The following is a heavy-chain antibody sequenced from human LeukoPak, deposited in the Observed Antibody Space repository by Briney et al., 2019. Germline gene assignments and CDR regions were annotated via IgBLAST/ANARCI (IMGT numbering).Heavy chain of an antibody. CDR3: AKGRGTAVTSAANY. Sequence: GGSLRLSCAASGLTFSSYAMSWVRQAPGKGLEWVSSISGSGDNTCYADSVKDRFSISRDNSKTTVSLQMNSLRAEDTAVYYYAKGRGTAVTSAANYWGQGTLVTVSS. CDR1: GLTFSSYA. J-gene: IGHJ4*02. D-gene: IGHD4-17*01. CDR2: ISGSGDNT. V-gene: IGHV3-23*01.